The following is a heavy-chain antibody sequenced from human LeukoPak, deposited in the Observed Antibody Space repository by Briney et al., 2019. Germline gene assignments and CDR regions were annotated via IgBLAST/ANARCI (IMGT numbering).Heavy chain of an antibody. CDR3: ARLVQPGYFDY. J-gene: IGHJ4*02. CDR1: GGSISSSSYY. D-gene: IGHD6-13*01. Sequence: SETLSLTCTVSGGSISSSSYYWGWIRQPPGKGLEWIGSIYYSGSTYYNPSLKSRVTISVDTSKNQFSLKLSSVTAADTAVYYCARLVQPGYFDYWGQGTLVTVSS. CDR2: IYYSGST. V-gene: IGHV4-39*01.